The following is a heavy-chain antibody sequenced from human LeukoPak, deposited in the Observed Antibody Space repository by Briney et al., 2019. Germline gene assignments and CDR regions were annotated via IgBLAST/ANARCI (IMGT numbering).Heavy chain of an antibody. Sequence: GASVKVSCKASGYTFTSYYMHWVRQAPGQGLEWMGIINPSGGRTSDAQKFQGRVTMTRDTSTSTVYVELSSLRSEDTAVYYCARGGAVGCYISGYWGQGTLATVSS. CDR3: ARGGAVGCYISGY. CDR1: GYTFTSYY. CDR2: INPSGGRT. J-gene: IGHJ4*02. D-gene: IGHD2-2*02. V-gene: IGHV1-46*01.